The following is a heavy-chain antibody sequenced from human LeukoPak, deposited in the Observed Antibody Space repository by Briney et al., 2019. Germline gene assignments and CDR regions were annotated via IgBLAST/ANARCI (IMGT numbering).Heavy chain of an antibody. CDR3: ARHDDFLSAYNY. V-gene: IGHV4-4*02. D-gene: IGHD3-3*01. CDR1: GGSINSDYW. J-gene: IGHJ4*02. Sequence: PSGTLSLTCAVSGGSINSDYWWTWVRQSPGKGLEWIGEIYHTGSVNYNLSLESRVTISRGRSKNQFSLMLRSVTAADTAVYYCARHDDFLSAYNYWGQGILVTVSS. CDR2: IYHTGSV.